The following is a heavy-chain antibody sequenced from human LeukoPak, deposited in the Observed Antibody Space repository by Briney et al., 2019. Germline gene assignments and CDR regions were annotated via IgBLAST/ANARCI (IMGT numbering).Heavy chain of an antibody. CDR1: GGSFSGYY. CDR2: INHSGST. V-gene: IGHV4-34*01. CDR3: ARPRIVGARAFDY. Sequence: KPSETLSLTCAVYGGSFSGYYWSWIRQPPGKGLEWIGEINHSGSTNYNPSLKSRVTISVDTSKNQFPLKLSSVTAADTAVYYCARPRIVGARAFDYWGQGTLVTVSS. J-gene: IGHJ4*02. D-gene: IGHD1-26*01.